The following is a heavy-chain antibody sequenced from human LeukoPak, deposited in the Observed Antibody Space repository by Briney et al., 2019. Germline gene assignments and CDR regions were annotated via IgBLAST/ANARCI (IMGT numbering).Heavy chain of an antibody. V-gene: IGHV3-7*01. J-gene: IGHJ5*02. Sequence: PGGSLRLSCAASGFTFSSYWMSWVRQAPGKGLEWVANIKQDGSEKYYVDSVKGRFTISRDNAKNSLYLQMNSLRAEDTAVYYCAKNAGYCSSTSCYYPGNWFDPWGQGTLVTVSS. CDR3: AKNAGYCSSTSCYYPGNWFDP. D-gene: IGHD2-2*01. CDR1: GFTFSSYW. CDR2: IKQDGSEK.